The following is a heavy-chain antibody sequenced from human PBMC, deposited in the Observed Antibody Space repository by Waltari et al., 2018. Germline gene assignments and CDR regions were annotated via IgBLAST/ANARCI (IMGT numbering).Heavy chain of an antibody. D-gene: IGHD2-21*01. CDR3: ARTSCGSDCYYYYYYYMDV. CDR2: IYSGGST. Sequence: VQLVETGGGLIQPGGSLRLSCAASGFTVSSNYMSWVRQAPGKGLEWVSVIYSGGSTYYADSVKGRFTISRDNSKNTLYLQMNSLRAEDTAVYYCARTSCGSDCYYYYYYYMDVWGKGTTVTVSS. CDR1: GFTVSSNY. J-gene: IGHJ6*03. V-gene: IGHV3-53*02.